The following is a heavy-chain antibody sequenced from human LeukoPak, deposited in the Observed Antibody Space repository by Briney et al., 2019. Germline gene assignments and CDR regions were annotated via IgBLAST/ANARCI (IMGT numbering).Heavy chain of an antibody. D-gene: IGHD6-13*01. J-gene: IGHJ4*02. Sequence: PGGSLRLSCAASGFIFSNYAMSWVRLAPGKGLEWVSAIGGSGGHIYYADSVNGRFTISRDNSKNTLYLQMNSLRAEDTAVYYCAKDPRRYSRTGGYFDYWGQGTLVTVSS. CDR3: AKDPRRYSRTGGYFDY. CDR1: GFIFSNYA. V-gene: IGHV3-23*01. CDR2: IGGSGGHI.